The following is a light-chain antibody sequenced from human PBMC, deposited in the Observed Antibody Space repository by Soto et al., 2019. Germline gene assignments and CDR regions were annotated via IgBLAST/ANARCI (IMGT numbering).Light chain of an antibody. CDR2: EDN. J-gene: IGLJ1*01. V-gene: IGLV6-57*03. CDR3: QSYHSSYPYV. Sequence: NFMLTQPHSVSESPGKTVTISCTRSGGSITSGYVQWYQQRPGSAPTTVIYEDNQRPSGVPDRFSGSIDSSSNSASLTISVLKTEDEADDYCQSYHSSYPYVFGTGTKLTVL. CDR1: GGSITSGY.